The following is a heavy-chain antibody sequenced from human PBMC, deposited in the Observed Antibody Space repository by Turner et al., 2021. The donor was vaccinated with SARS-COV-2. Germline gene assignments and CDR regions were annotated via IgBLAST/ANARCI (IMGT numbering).Heavy chain of an antibody. D-gene: IGHD1-26*01. V-gene: IGHV4-34*01. Sequence: QVQLQQWGAGLLTPSETLSLTCAVYGGSFSGYYWSWIRQHPGKGLEWSGEINHSGRTNYNSSLKSRVTISVDTSKNQFSLKLSSVTAADTAVYYCARGIKGVLMSGSDYYYGMDVWGQGTTVTVSS. CDR2: INHSGRT. CDR3: ARGIKGVLMSGSDYYYGMDV. J-gene: IGHJ6*02. CDR1: GGSFSGYY.